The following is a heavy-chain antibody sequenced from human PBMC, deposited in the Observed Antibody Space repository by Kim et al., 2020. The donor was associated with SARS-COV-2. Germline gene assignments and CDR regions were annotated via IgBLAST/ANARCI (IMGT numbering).Heavy chain of an antibody. Sequence: GGSLRLSCAASGFTFSSYGMHWVRQAPGKGLEWVAVIWYDGSNKYYADSVKGRFTISRDNSKNTLYLQMNSLRAEDTAVYYCAREGMDTAMELPYGMDVWGQGTTVTVSS. V-gene: IGHV3-33*01. CDR2: IWYDGSNK. J-gene: IGHJ6*02. CDR1: GFTFSSYG. D-gene: IGHD5-18*01. CDR3: AREGMDTAMELPYGMDV.